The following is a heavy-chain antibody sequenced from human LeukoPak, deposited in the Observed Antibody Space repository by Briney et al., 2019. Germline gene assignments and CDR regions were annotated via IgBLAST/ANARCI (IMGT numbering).Heavy chain of an antibody. Sequence: PGGSLRLSCAASGFTFSDYYMSWIRQAPGKGREWVSYISSSGSTIYYADSVKGRFTISRDNAKNSLYLQMNSLRAEDTAVYYCAREADYYYYYMDVWGKGTTVTVSS. J-gene: IGHJ6*03. D-gene: IGHD6-25*01. V-gene: IGHV3-11*01. CDR2: ISSSGSTI. CDR1: GFTFSDYY. CDR3: AREADYYYYYMDV.